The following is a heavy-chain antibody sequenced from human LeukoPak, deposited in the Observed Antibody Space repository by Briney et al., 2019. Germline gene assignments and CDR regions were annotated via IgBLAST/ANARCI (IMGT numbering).Heavy chain of an antibody. D-gene: IGHD4-11*01. V-gene: IGHV4-39*01. CDR2: IYYSGST. CDR1: GGSISSSSYY. Sequence: PSQTLSLTCTVSGGSISSSSYYWGWIRQPPGKGLEWIGSIYYSGSTYYNPSLKSRVTISVDTSKNQFSLKLSSVTAADTAVYYCARPTVTWYFDLWGRGTLVTVSS. J-gene: IGHJ2*01. CDR3: ARPTVTWYFDL.